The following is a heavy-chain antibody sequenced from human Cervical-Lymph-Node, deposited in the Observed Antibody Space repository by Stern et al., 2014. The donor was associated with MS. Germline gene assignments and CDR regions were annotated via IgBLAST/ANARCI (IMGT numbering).Heavy chain of an antibody. CDR1: GSTVNSNY. CDR2: FYSGIST. Sequence: EVQLVESGGTLVQPGGSLRLSCAASGSTVNSNYMTWVRKAPGKGLEWVSIFYSGISTYYAESVKGRFSFSIDNSKNTLYLQMNNLRVEDTAMYYCTREMAARRLDPWGQGTLVIVSA. CDR3: TREMAARRLDP. J-gene: IGHJ5*02. D-gene: IGHD5-24*01. V-gene: IGHV3-66*01.